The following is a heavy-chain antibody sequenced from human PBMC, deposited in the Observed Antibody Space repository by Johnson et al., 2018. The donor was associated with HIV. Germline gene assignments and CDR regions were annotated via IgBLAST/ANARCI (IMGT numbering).Heavy chain of an antibody. Sequence: QVQLVESGGGLVQPGGSLRLSCAASGFTFSSYGMHWVRQAPGKGLEWVAFIRYDGSNKYYADSVKGLFTISRDNSKNTLYLQMNSLRAEDTAVYYCAKGLKLGSGDDAFDIWGQGTMVTVSS. J-gene: IGHJ3*02. CDR2: IRYDGSNK. CDR3: AKGLKLGSGDDAFDI. V-gene: IGHV3-30*02. CDR1: GFTFSSYG. D-gene: IGHD7-27*01.